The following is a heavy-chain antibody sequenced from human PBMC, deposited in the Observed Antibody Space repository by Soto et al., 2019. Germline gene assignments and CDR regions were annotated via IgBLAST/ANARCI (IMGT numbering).Heavy chain of an antibody. J-gene: IGHJ4*02. CDR2: FIPIFVSA. CDR3: ARGVSSHTMGFRVYDS. CDR1: GGTVSSYA. Sequence: QLHLVQSGAEVKKAGSSVKVSCKASGGTVSSYAITWVRQAPGKGLEWMGVFIPIFVSAHYAPKFQGRITISAVESASTDNLDWDRLTSENPAIYCCARGVSSHTMGFRVYDSWGQGTQVTVSS. V-gene: IGHV1-69*01. D-gene: IGHD3-10*01.